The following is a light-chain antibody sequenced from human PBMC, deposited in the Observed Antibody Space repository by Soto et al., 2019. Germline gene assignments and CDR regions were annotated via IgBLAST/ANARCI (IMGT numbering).Light chain of an antibody. CDR1: SSDVAGYNY. J-gene: IGLJ1*01. CDR2: AVT. CDR3: CSYAGSYTHYV. Sequence: QSVLTQPRSVSGSPGQSVTISCTGTSSDVAGYNYVSWYQQYPGKAPKVMIYAVTKRPSGVPDRISGSKSGNTASLTISGLQAEDEADYYCCSYAGSYTHYVFGTGTKLTVL. V-gene: IGLV2-11*01.